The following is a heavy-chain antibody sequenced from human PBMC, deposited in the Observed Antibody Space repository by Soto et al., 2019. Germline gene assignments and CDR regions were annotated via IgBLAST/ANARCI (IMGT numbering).Heavy chain of an antibody. CDR3: ARAGRQWLAKYYFDF. CDR2: MSYDGSTK. V-gene: IGHV3-30-3*01. CDR1: GFTFSAYA. J-gene: IGHJ4*02. D-gene: IGHD6-19*01. Sequence: QLQLVESGGGVVQPGGSLRLSCAASGFTFSAYAMHWARQAPGKGLEWVALMSYDGSTKEYADSVKGRFTISRDNSKNTLSLQMSSLRNEDTALYFCARAGRQWLAKYYFDFWGQGTLVTVSS.